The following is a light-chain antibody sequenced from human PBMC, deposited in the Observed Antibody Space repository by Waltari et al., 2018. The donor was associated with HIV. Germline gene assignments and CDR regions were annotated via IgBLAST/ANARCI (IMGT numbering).Light chain of an antibody. J-gene: IGKJ3*01. CDR3: QQTYTLPFT. CDR1: QSISTY. Sequence: DIQMTQSPSSLSASIGERVTITCRAPQSISTYVHWYQLKSGKAPRLLVYAAASLQDAVPIRFMGRRSGTEFTLTIDSLQPEDSATYVCQQTYTLPFTFGPGTKVDI. V-gene: IGKV1-39*01. CDR2: AAA.